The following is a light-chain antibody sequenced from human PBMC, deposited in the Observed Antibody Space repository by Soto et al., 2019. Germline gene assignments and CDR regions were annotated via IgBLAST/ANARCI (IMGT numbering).Light chain of an antibody. V-gene: IGKV3-15*01. J-gene: IGKJ4*01. CDR1: QSVINN. CDR2: GAS. Sequence: IAMTQSPATLSVSPGERATLSCRASQSVINNLAWYQQKPGQAPRLLIYGASTRATGIPARFRGSGSGTEFTFTISSLQSEDFAVYSCQQYYNWPLTFGGGTKVDIK. CDR3: QQYYNWPLT.